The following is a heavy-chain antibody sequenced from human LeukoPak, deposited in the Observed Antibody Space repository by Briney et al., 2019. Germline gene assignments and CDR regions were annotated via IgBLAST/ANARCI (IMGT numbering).Heavy chain of an antibody. CDR2: IIPIFGTA. J-gene: IGHJ4*02. V-gene: IGHV1-69*06. CDR1: GYTFTSYD. CDR3: ARGSSSWYYFDY. D-gene: IGHD6-13*01. Sequence: SVKVSCKASGYTFTSYDINWVRQATGQGLEWMGGIIPIFGTANYAQKFQGRVTITADKSTSTAYMELSSLRSEDTAVYYCARGSSSWYYFDYWGQGTLVTVSS.